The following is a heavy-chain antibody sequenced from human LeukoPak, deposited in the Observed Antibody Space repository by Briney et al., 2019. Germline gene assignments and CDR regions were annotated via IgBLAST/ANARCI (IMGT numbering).Heavy chain of an antibody. Sequence: SVKVSCKASGGTFSSYAISWVRQAPGQGLEWMGRIIPILGIANYAQKFQGRVTITADKSTSTVYMELSSLRSEDTAVYYCARERNTDIVVVPAGFDYWGQGTLVTVSS. CDR2: IIPILGIA. V-gene: IGHV1-69*04. D-gene: IGHD2-2*01. J-gene: IGHJ4*02. CDR3: ARERNTDIVVVPAGFDY. CDR1: GGTFSSYA.